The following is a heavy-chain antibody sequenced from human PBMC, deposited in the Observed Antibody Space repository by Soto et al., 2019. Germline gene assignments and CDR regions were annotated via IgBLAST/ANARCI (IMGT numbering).Heavy chain of an antibody. CDR2: IIPILGIA. CDR1: GGTFSSYT. Sequence: SVKVSCKASGGTFSSYTVSWVRQAPGQGLEWMGRIIPILGIANYAQKFQGRVTITADKSTSTAYMELSSLRSEDTAVYYCARPPSDYGGNSGAGAFDIWGQGTMVTVSS. J-gene: IGHJ3*02. CDR3: ARPPSDYGGNSGAGAFDI. V-gene: IGHV1-69*02. D-gene: IGHD4-17*01.